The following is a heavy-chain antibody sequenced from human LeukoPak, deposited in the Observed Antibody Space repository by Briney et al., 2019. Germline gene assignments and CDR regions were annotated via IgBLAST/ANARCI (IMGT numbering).Heavy chain of an antibody. CDR3: ARWNLGSDY. D-gene: IGHD1-1*01. CDR2: ISSSSSTI. CDR1: GFTFSSYS. J-gene: IGHJ4*02. Sequence: QPGGSLRLSCAASGFTFSSYSMNWVRQAPGKGLEWVSYISSSSSTIYYADSVKGRFTISRDNAKNSLYLQINSLRAEDTGVYYCARWNLGSDYWGQGTLVTVSS. V-gene: IGHV3-48*04.